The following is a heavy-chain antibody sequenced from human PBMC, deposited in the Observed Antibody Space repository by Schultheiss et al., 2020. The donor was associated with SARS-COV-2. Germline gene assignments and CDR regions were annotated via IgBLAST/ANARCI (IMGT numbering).Heavy chain of an antibody. J-gene: IGHJ5*02. D-gene: IGHD4-17*01. Sequence: GGSLRLSWAASGFTFSSYAMSWVRQAPGKGLEWVSAISGSGGSTYYADSVKGRFTISRDNSKNTLYLQMNSLRAEDTAVYYCARPRDGDYVRWFDPWGQGTLVTVSS. CDR1: GFTFSSYA. CDR2: ISGSGGST. V-gene: IGHV3-23*01. CDR3: ARPRDGDYVRWFDP.